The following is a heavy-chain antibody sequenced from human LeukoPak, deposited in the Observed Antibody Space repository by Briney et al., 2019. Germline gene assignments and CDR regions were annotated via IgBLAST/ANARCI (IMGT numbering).Heavy chain of an antibody. V-gene: IGHV3-7*01. D-gene: IGHD2-21*02. CDR2: INPDGRDT. CDR3: TSWGDTTAEYFQR. CDR1: GFTFNRRW. J-gene: IGHJ1*01. Sequence: HPGGSLRLSCVVSGFTFNRRWMNWVRQAPGKGLEWVAHINPDGRDTYYVDSVKGRFTISRDNAQNSMYLQMNSLRVEDTAVYYCTSWGDTTAEYFQRWGQGTLVTVSS.